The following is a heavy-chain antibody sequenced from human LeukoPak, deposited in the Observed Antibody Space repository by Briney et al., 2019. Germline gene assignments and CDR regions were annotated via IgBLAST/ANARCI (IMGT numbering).Heavy chain of an antibody. D-gene: IGHD3-3*01. J-gene: IGHJ6*02. CDR2: XXXXXXST. CDR3: AKADYDFWSGYYPYYYYGMDV. CDR1: XXTXXSXX. Sequence: QAGGSLRLSCAASXXTXXSXXMSWVRXAXXXXXXXXXXXXXXXXSTYYADSVKGRFTISRDNSKNTLYLQMNSLRAEDTAVYYCAKADYDFWSGYYPYYYYGMDVWGQGTTVTVSS. V-gene: IGHV3-23*01.